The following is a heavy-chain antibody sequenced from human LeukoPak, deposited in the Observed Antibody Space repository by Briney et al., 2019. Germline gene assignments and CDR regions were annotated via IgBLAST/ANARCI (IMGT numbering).Heavy chain of an antibody. Sequence: GASVKVSCKASGYTFTSYAMNWVRQAPGQGLEWMGWINTNTGNPTYAQGFTGRFVFSLDTSVSTAYLQISSLKAEDTAVYYCARLVLPGVGYHYYGMDVWGQGTTVTVSS. V-gene: IGHV7-4-1*02. CDR1: GYTFTSYA. CDR2: INTNTGNP. CDR3: ARLVLPGVGYHYYGMDV. J-gene: IGHJ6*02. D-gene: IGHD2-2*01.